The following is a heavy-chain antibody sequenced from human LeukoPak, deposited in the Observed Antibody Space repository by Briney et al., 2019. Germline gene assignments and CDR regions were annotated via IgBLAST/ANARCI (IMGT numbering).Heavy chain of an antibody. Sequence: GGSLRLSCAASGFTFSSYAMSWVRQAPGKGLESVSAISGSGGSTYYADSVKGRFTISRDNSKNTLYLQMNSLRAEDTAVYYCASEIAAAGVFDYWGQGTLVTVSS. D-gene: IGHD6-13*01. CDR2: ISGSGGST. CDR1: GFTFSSYA. V-gene: IGHV3-23*01. CDR3: ASEIAAAGVFDY. J-gene: IGHJ4*02.